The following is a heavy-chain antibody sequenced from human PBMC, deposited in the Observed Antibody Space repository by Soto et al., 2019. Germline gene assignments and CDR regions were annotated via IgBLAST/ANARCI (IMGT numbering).Heavy chain of an antibody. J-gene: IGHJ4*02. Sequence: SVKVSCKASGGTFSSYAISWVRQAPGQGLEWMGGIIPIFGTANYAQKFQGRVTITADESTSTAYMELSSLRSEDTAVYYCARARQQLAPVDYWGQGTLVTVSS. CDR2: IIPIFGTA. D-gene: IGHD6-13*01. V-gene: IGHV1-69*13. CDR1: GGTFSSYA. CDR3: ARARQQLAPVDY.